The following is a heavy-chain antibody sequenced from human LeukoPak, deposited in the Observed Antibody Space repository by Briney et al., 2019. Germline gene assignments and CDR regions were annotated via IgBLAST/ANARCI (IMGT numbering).Heavy chain of an antibody. CDR2: MNPNSGNT. CDR1: GYTFTSYD. V-gene: IGHV1-8*01. CDR3: AGTSHYDSSGYFGY. Sequence: ASVKVSCKASGYTFTSYDINWVRQATGQGLEWMGWMNPNSGNTGYAQKFQGRVTMTRSTSISTAYMELRSLRSDDTAVYYCAGTSHYDSSGYFGYWGQGTLVTVSS. J-gene: IGHJ4*02. D-gene: IGHD3-22*01.